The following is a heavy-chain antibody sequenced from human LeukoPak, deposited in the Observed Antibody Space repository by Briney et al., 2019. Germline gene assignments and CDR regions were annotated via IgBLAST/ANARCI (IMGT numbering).Heavy chain of an antibody. D-gene: IGHD3-10*01. CDR2: ISYDGSNK. V-gene: IGHV3-30*04. Sequence: GGSLRLSCAASGFTFSSYAMHWVRQAPGKGLEWVAVISYDGSNKHYADSVKGRFTISRDNSKNTLYLQMNSLRAEDTAVYYCARDMGYGSGSYKGEEYYFPPRSYWYFDLWGRGTLVTVSS. CDR3: ARDMGYGSGSYKGEEYYFPPRSYWYFDL. CDR1: GFTFSSYA. J-gene: IGHJ2*01.